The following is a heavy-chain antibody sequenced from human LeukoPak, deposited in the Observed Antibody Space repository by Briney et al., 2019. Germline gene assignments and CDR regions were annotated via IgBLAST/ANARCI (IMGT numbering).Heavy chain of an antibody. CDR1: GFTFSNYA. CDR2: ISTGGDRA. J-gene: IGHJ3*02. D-gene: IGHD2-2*01. V-gene: IGHV3-23*01. CDR3: AVDCSSPSCYGQSAFDI. Sequence: PGGSLRLSCAASGFTFSNYAMDWVRQAPGKGLEWVSAISTGGDRAYYADSVKGRFTTSRDNSRSTLYLQLNSLRAEDTAIYYCAVDCSSPSCYGQSAFDIRGQGTMVTVSS.